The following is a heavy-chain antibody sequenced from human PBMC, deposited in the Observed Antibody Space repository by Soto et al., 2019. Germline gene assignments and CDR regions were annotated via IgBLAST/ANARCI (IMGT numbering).Heavy chain of an antibody. J-gene: IGHJ4*02. CDR3: ARHSRLNWRVYYFDY. CDR1: GGSISSSSYY. CDR2: IYYSGST. D-gene: IGHD1-1*01. V-gene: IGHV4-39*01. Sequence: QLQESGPGLVKPSETLSLTCTVSGGSISSSSYYWGWIRQPPGKGLEWIGSIYYSGSTYYNPSLKSRVTISVDTSKNQFSLKLSSVTAADTAVYYCARHSRLNWRVYYFDYWGQGTLVTVSS.